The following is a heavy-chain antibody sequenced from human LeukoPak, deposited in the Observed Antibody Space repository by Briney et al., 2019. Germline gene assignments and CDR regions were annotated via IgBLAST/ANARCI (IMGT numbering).Heavy chain of an antibody. Sequence: GGSLRLSCAASGFTFSSYSMNWVRQAPGQGLEWVSSISSSSSTIYYADSGKGRFTISTDKAKNSLYLQRNSLRAEDTAVYDCASLSGWDYGSGGGRLSSWGQGTLVTVSS. CDR1: GFTFSSYS. CDR3: ASLSGWDYGSGGGRLSS. D-gene: IGHD3-10*01. CDR2: ISSSSSTI. V-gene: IGHV3-48*01. J-gene: IGHJ4*02.